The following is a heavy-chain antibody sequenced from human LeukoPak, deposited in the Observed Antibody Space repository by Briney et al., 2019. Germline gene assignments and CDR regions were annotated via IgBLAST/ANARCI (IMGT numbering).Heavy chain of an antibody. Sequence: GGSLRLSCAASGFTFSDAWMSWVRQAPGKGLEWVGRIKSETDGGATDYAAPAKGRFTTSRDDSKNTLYLQMNSLKTEDTAVYFCSNPTVATPPYYFHHYMDVWGKGTTVTVSS. V-gene: IGHV3-15*01. CDR1: GFTFSDAW. J-gene: IGHJ6*03. D-gene: IGHD4-23*01. CDR3: SNPTVATPPYYFHHYMDV. CDR2: IKSETDGGAT.